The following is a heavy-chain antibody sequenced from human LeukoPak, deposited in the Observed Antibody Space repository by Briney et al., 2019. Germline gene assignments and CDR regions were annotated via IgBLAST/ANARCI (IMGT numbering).Heavy chain of an antibody. CDR1: GFTFSSYG. CDR2: IRYDGSNK. V-gene: IGHV3-30*02. Sequence: GGSLRLSCAASGFTFSSYGMHWVRQAPGKGLEWVAFIRYDGSNKYYADSVKGRFTISRDNSKNTLYLQMNSLRAEDTAVYYCAKDRKNCSGGSCTYYFDYWGQGTLVTVSS. CDR3: AKDRKNCSGGSCTYYFDY. J-gene: IGHJ4*02. D-gene: IGHD2-15*01.